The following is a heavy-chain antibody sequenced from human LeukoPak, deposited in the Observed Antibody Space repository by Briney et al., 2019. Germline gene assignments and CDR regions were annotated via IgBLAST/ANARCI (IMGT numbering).Heavy chain of an antibody. J-gene: IGHJ6*03. D-gene: IGHD3-16*01. CDR2: IYYSGST. Sequence: PSETLSLTCTVSVGSMSSSSYYWDWIRQPPEKGLEWIGSIYYSGSTYYNPSLKSRVTISVDTSKNQFSLKLSSVTAADTAVYYCASLTYVYYYCYIDVWSKGNTVTVSS. CDR1: VGSMSSSSYY. CDR3: ASLTYVYYYCYIDV. V-gene: IGHV4-39*01.